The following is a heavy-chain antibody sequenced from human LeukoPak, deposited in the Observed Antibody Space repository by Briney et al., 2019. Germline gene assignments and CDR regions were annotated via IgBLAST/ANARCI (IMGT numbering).Heavy chain of an antibody. V-gene: IGHV1-69*13. CDR2: IVPIFGTA. CDR1: GYTFSSYG. CDR3: ARGGKMATITPFDY. Sequence: SVEVSCKTSGYTFSSYGISWVRQAPGQGLEWMGGIVPIFGTANYAQKFQGRVTITADESTSTAYMELSSLRSEDTAVYYCARGGKMATITPFDYWGQGTLVTVSS. J-gene: IGHJ4*02. D-gene: IGHD5-24*01.